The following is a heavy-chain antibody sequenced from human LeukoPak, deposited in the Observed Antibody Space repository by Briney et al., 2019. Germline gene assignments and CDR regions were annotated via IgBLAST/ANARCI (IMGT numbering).Heavy chain of an antibody. CDR1: GGSISSSSYY. Sequence: SETLSLTCTVSGGSISSSSYYWGWIRQPPGKGLEWIGSIYYSGSTYYNPSLKSRVTISVDTTKNQFSLKLSSVTAADTAVYYCARRPSVTTFVWFDPWGQGTLVTVSS. CDR3: ARRPSVTTFVWFDP. D-gene: IGHD3-16*01. V-gene: IGHV4-39*01. CDR2: IYYSGST. J-gene: IGHJ5*02.